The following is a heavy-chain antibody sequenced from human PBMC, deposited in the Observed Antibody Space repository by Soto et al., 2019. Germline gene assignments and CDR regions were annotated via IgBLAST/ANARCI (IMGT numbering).Heavy chain of an antibody. V-gene: IGHV3-30*18. J-gene: IGHJ4*02. CDR1: GFTFSRYG. CDR2: ISYDGSNK. CDR3: ANGVLWFGEVGLHY. Sequence: QVQLVESWGGVVQPGRSLRLSCAASGFTFSRYGMHGGRQAPGKGLEWVAVISYDGSNKYYADSVKGRFTISRDNSKNTLYLQMNILRAEDTAVYYCANGVLWFGEVGLHYWGQGTLLTVSS. D-gene: IGHD3-10*01.